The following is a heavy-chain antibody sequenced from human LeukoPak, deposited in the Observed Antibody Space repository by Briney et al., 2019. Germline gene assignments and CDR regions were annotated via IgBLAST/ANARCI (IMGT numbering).Heavy chain of an antibody. CDR2: ISNSGSPI. CDR1: GFTFDSYS. J-gene: IGHJ4*02. CDR3: ASGLAFGLTVTPKAFGY. D-gene: IGHD4-11*01. V-gene: IGHV3-48*01. Sequence: PGGSLRLSCVVSGFTFDSYSMNWVRQAPGKGLEWISYISNSGSPIYYADSVKGRFTISRDNDKSSLYLQMNSMAADETAVYYCASGLAFGLTVTPKAFGYWGQGTLVTVSS.